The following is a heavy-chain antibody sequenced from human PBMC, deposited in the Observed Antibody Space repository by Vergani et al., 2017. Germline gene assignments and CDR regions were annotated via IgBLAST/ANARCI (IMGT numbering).Heavy chain of an antibody. CDR2: IRNKANDYTT. CDR3: TTVSGVATLHFDY. D-gene: IGHD5-12*01. V-gene: IGHV3-72*01. J-gene: IGHJ4*02. CDR1: GFIFSDHY. Sequence: EVQLVESGGGLVQPGGSLRLSCAASGFIFSDHYMDWVRQAPGKGLEWVGRIRNKANDYTTQYAASVKGRFTISRDDSKNTLYLQMNSLKTEDTAVYYCTTVSGVATLHFDYWGQGTLVTVSS.